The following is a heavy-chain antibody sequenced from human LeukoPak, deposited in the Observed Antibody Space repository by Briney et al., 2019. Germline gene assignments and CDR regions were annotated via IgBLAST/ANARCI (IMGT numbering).Heavy chain of an antibody. V-gene: IGHV3-23*01. CDR1: GFTFSSYA. Sequence: PGGSLRLSCAASGFTFSSYAMSWVRQAPGKGLEWVSAISGSGGSTYYADSVKGRFTISRDNSKNTLYLQMNSLRAEDTAVYYCARDRAAAGGKYYFDYWGQGTLVTVSS. CDR3: ARDRAAAGGKYYFDY. CDR2: ISGSGGST. J-gene: IGHJ4*02. D-gene: IGHD6-25*01.